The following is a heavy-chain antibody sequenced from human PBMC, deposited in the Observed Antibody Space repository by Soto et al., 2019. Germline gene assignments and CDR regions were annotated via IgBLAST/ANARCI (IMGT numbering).Heavy chain of an antibody. Sequence: QITLKESGPTLVKPTQTLTLTCTFSGFSLSTGGVGVGWIRQPPGKALEWLALIYWDDDKRYSPSLKSRLTIPKDTSKNQVFLTMTNMDPVDTATYYCAHSRCGGDCLQSYSSHYYYGMDVWGQGTTVTVSS. CDR2: IYWDDDK. V-gene: IGHV2-5*02. J-gene: IGHJ6*02. CDR1: GFSLSTGGVG. D-gene: IGHD2-21*02. CDR3: AHSRCGGDCLQSYSSHYYYGMDV.